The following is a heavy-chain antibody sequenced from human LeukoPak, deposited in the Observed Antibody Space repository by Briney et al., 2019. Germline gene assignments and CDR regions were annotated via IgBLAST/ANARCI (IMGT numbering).Heavy chain of an antibody. CDR1: GGSFSGYY. CDR2: INHSGST. V-gene: IGHV4-34*01. D-gene: IGHD5-12*01. CDR3: AGARTAFDM. J-gene: IGHJ3*02. Sequence: SETLSLTCAVYGGSFSGYYWSWIRQPPGKGLEWIGEINHSGSTNYNPSLKSRVTISVDTSKNQFSLKLSSVTAADTAVYYCAGARTAFDMWGQGTMVTVSS.